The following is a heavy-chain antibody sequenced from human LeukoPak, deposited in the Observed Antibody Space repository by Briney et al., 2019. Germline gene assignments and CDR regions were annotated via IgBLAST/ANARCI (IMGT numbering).Heavy chain of an antibody. V-gene: IGHV1-2*02. CDR3: ATGRSIAAAGYQH. J-gene: IGHJ1*01. D-gene: IGHD6-13*01. CDR1: GYTFTGYY. CDR2: INPNSGGT. Sequence: GASVKVSCKASGYTFTGYYMHWVRQAPGQGLEWMGWINPNSGGTNYAQKFQGRVTMTEDTSTDTAYMELSSLRSEDTAVYYCATGRSIAAAGYQHWGQGTLVTVSS.